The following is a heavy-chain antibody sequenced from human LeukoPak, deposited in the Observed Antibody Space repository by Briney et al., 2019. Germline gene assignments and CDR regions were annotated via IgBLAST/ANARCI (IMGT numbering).Heavy chain of an antibody. CDR2: ISSSSIYI. CDR1: GFTFSTYS. Sequence: GGSLRLSCAASGFTFSTYSMNWVRQAPGKGLEWVSSISSSSIYIYYADSVKGRFTISRDNAKNSLYLQMNSLRAEDTAVYYCAKDRPAFRIAAAGKVDYWGQGTLVTVSS. V-gene: IGHV3-21*04. J-gene: IGHJ4*02. D-gene: IGHD6-13*01. CDR3: AKDRPAFRIAAAGKVDY.